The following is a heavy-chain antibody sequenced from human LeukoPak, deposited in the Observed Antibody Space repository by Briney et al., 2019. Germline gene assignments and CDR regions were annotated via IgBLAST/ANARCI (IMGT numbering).Heavy chain of an antibody. V-gene: IGHV3-48*01. CDR3: AREDKLGDYYYMDV. CDR2: ISSSSSTI. CDR1: GFTFSSYS. Sequence: GGSLRLSCAASGFTFSSYSMNWVRQAPGKGLEWVSYISSSSSTIYYADSVKGRFTISRDNAKNSLYLQMNSLRAEDTAVYYCAREDKLGDYYYMDVWGKGTTVTVSS. D-gene: IGHD7-27*01. J-gene: IGHJ6*03.